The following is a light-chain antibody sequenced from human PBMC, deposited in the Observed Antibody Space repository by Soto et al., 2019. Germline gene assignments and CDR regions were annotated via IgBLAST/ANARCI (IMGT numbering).Light chain of an antibody. Sequence: DIQMTQSPSSVSASVGDRVAITCRASQGITNWLAWYQQKPGKAPNLLIFAASSLQGAVPSRFRDRGSGTDFTLTISSLQPGDFATYYCKQTNSFPYTFGQGTKVDIK. J-gene: IGKJ2*01. CDR2: AAS. CDR3: KQTNSFPYT. CDR1: QGITNW. V-gene: IGKV1D-12*01.